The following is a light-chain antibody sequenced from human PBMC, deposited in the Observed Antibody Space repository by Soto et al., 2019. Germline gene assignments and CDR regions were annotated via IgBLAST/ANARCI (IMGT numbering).Light chain of an antibody. CDR1: SSDVGGYNY. Sequence: QSALTQPASVSGSPGQSITISCTGTSSDVGGYNYVSWYQHHPGKAPKLMIYDVSNRPSGVSNRFSGSKSGNTASLTISGLQAEDEADYYCNSSTSTSTSYVFGTGTKLIVL. V-gene: IGLV2-14*03. J-gene: IGLJ1*01. CDR3: NSSTSTSTSYV. CDR2: DVS.